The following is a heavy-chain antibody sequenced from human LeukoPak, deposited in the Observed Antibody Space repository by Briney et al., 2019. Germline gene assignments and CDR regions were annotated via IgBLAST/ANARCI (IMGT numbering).Heavy chain of an antibody. D-gene: IGHD1-26*01. CDR1: GFTVSSNY. J-gene: IGHJ4*02. V-gene: IGHV3-66*01. CDR2: IYSGGST. CDR3: ARASYSGSYYYFDY. Sequence: GGSLRLSCAASGFTVSSNYMSWVRQAPGKGLEWVSVIYSGGSTYYADSVKGRFTISRDNSKNTLYLQMNSLRAEDTAVYYCARASYSGSYYYFDYWGQGTLVTVSS.